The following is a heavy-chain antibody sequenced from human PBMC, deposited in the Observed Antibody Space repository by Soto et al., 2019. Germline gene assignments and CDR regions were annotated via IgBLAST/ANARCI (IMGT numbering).Heavy chain of an antibody. Sequence: SSETLSLTCTVSGGSISSGGYYWSWIRQHPGKGLEWIGYIYYSGSTYYNPSLKSRVTISVDTSKNQFSLKLSSVTAADTAVYYCARAYYDSSGYPFVDYWGQGTLVTVSS. V-gene: IGHV4-31*03. D-gene: IGHD3-22*01. CDR1: GGSISSGGYY. CDR3: ARAYYDSSGYPFVDY. CDR2: IYYSGST. J-gene: IGHJ4*02.